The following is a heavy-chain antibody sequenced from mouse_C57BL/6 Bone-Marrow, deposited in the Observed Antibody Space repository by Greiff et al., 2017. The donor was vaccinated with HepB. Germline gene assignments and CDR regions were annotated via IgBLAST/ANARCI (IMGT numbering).Heavy chain of an antibody. D-gene: IGHD2-4*01. Sequence: EVQLVESGGGLVKPGGSLKLSCAASGFTFSDYGMHWVRQAPEKGLEWVAYISSGSSTIYYADTVKGRFTISRDNAKNTLFLQMTSLRSEDTAMYYCARGYDYAVMDYWGQGTSVTVSS. CDR3: ARGYDYAVMDY. V-gene: IGHV5-17*01. J-gene: IGHJ4*01. CDR2: ISSGSSTI. CDR1: GFTFSDYG.